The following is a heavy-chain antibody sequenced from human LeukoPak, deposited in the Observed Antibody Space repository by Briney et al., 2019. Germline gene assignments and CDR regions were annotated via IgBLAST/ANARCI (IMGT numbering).Heavy chain of an antibody. CDR3: APDHGGY. V-gene: IGHV3-33*01. CDR1: GFTFSSYG. D-gene: IGHD3-16*01. Sequence: GGSLRLSCAASGFTFSSYGMHWVRQAPGKGLEWLAIIWYDGSNTYYADSAKGRFTISRDNSKNTLYLEMNSLRAEDTAIYYCAPDHGGYWGQGTLVTVSS. J-gene: IGHJ4*02. CDR2: IWYDGSNT.